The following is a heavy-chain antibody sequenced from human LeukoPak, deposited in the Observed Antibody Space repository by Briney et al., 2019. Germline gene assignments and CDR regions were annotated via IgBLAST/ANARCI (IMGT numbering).Heavy chain of an antibody. V-gene: IGHV1-69*13. CDR2: IIPIFGTA. CDR3: ARARPATYCSGGSCYEYFQH. Sequence: ASVKVSCKASGGTFSSYAISWVRQAPGQGLEWMGGIIPIFGTANYAQKFQGRVTITADESTSTAYMELSSLRSEDTAVYYCARARPATYCSGGSCYEYFQHWGQGTLVTVSS. J-gene: IGHJ1*01. CDR1: GGTFSSYA. D-gene: IGHD2-15*01.